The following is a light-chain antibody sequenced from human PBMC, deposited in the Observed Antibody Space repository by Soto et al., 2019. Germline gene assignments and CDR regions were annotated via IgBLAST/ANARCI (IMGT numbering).Light chain of an antibody. J-gene: IGKJ1*01. Sequence: DIQMTQSPSSLSASVGDRVTIICRASQSISRYLNWYQQKLGKAPVLLICAATSLYRGVPSRFSGSGSGTNFTLTISSLQPEDFATYHCQQSYSSPPTFGQGTKVDIK. CDR3: QQSYSSPPT. V-gene: IGKV1-39*01. CDR2: AAT. CDR1: QSISRY.